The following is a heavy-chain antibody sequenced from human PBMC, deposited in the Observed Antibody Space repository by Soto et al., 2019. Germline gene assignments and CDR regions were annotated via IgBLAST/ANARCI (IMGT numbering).Heavy chain of an antibody. Sequence: SETLSLTCTVSGGSISSYYWSWIRQPPGKGLEWIGYIYYSGSTNYNPSLKSRVTISVDTSKNQFSLKLSSVTAADPAVYYCARVKYYDSSGYNPLFFGCWVQGTRCPVSS. CDR2: IYYSGST. V-gene: IGHV4-59*01. CDR3: ARVKYYDSSGYNPLFFGC. CDR1: GGSISSYY. D-gene: IGHD3-22*01. J-gene: IGHJ4*02.